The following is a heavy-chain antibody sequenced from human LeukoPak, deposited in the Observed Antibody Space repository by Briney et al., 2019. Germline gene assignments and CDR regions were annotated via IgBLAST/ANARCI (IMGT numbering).Heavy chain of an antibody. Sequence: PGGSLRLSCAASGFTVSSNYMSWVRQAPGKGLEWVSVIYSGDSTYYADSVKGRFTIFRDNSKNTLYLQMNSLRAEDTAMYYCARDSYRSSTSCYDYWGQGTLVTVSS. CDR1: GFTVSSNY. D-gene: IGHD2-2*01. J-gene: IGHJ4*02. V-gene: IGHV3-53*01. CDR2: IYSGDST. CDR3: ARDSYRSSTSCYDY.